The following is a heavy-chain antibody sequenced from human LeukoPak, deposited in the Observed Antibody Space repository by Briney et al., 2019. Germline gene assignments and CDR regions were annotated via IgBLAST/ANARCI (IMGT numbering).Heavy chain of an antibody. Sequence: PGGSLRLSCAASEFTFSSYEMHWVRQAPGKGLEWLSYISSSGSTIYYADSVKGRFTISRDNSKNTLYLQMNSLRAEDTAVYYCAKDWGAVDTAMVRACDYWGQGTLVTVSS. D-gene: IGHD5-18*01. J-gene: IGHJ4*02. V-gene: IGHV3-48*03. CDR3: AKDWGAVDTAMVRACDY. CDR1: EFTFSSYE. CDR2: ISSSGSTI.